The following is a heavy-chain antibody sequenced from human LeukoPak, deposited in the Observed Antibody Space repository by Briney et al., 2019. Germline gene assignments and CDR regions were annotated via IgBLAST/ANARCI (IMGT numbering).Heavy chain of an antibody. D-gene: IGHD3-10*01. CDR3: ARDGSGSRSDDAFDI. CDR1: GGSISSYY. CDR2: IYTSGST. V-gene: IGHV4-4*07. Sequence: SETLSLTCTVSGGSISSYYWSWIRQPAGKGLEWIGRIYTSGSTNYNPSLKSRVTMSVDTSKNQFSLKLSSVTAADTAVYYCARDGSGSRSDDAFDIWGQGTMVTVSS. J-gene: IGHJ3*02.